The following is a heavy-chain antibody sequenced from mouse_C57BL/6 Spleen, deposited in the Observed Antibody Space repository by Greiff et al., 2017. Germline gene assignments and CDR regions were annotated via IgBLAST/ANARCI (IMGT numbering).Heavy chain of an antibody. Sequence: VQLQQSGPELVKPGASVKISCKASGYAFSSSWMNWVKQRPGKGLEWIGRIYPGDGDTNYNGKFKGKATLTADKSSRTAYMQLSSLTSEDSAVYFCARSGDYDRGCDYWGQGTTLTVSS. CDR3: ARSGDYDRGCDY. J-gene: IGHJ2*01. D-gene: IGHD2-4*01. V-gene: IGHV1-82*01. CDR1: GYAFSSSW. CDR2: IYPGDGDT.